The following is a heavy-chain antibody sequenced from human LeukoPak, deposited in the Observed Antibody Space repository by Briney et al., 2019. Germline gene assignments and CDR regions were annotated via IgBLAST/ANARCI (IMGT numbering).Heavy chain of an antibody. Sequence: GGSLRLSCTASGLTFSSYSMTWVRQAPGKGLEWVSSISSSSYTFYADSVKGRFTISRDNARNSLYLQMNSLTAEDTAVYYCARDPYSGAYGDTYYYYMDVWGKGTTVTVSS. CDR1: GLTFSSYS. J-gene: IGHJ6*03. V-gene: IGHV3-21*01. D-gene: IGHD1-26*01. CDR2: ISSSSYT. CDR3: ARDPYSGAYGDTYYYYMDV.